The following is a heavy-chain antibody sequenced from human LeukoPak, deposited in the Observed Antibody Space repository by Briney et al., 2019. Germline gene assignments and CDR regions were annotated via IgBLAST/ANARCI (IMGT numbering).Heavy chain of an antibody. J-gene: IGHJ2*01. CDR1: GGSISSYY. D-gene: IGHD1-26*01. CDR2: FHYPGDT. V-gene: IGHV4-59*01. CDR3: ARVGSYCFDL. Sequence: TASETLSLTCTVSGGSISSYYWSWIRQPPGKGLEWIGFFHYPGDTNYNPSLKSRVTLSVDSSRNQFSLKVSSVTAADTAVYYCARVGSYCFDLWGRGTLVTVSS.